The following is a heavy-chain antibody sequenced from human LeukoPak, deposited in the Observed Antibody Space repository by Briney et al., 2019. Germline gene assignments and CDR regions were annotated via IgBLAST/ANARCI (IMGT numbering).Heavy chain of an antibody. CDR2: MNPNSGNT. CDR1: GYTFTSYD. D-gene: IGHD3-3*01. V-gene: IGHV1-8*01. CDR3: AIDHRGSIFGVVTPGLRSGQVY. J-gene: IGHJ4*02. Sequence: GASVKVSCKASGYTFTSYDINWVRQATGQGLEWMGWMNPNSGNTGYAQKFQGRVTMTRNTSISTAYMELSSLRAEDTAVYYCAIDHRGSIFGVVTPGLRSGQVYWGQGTLVTVSS.